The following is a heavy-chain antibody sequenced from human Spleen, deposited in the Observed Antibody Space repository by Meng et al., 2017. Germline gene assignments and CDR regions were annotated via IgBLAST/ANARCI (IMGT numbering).Heavy chain of an antibody. CDR2: VSASGRST. D-gene: IGHD1-1*01. CDR1: GFPFSTYA. V-gene: IGHV3-23*01. J-gene: IGHJ4*02. Sequence: GESPKISCAASGFPFSTYAMSWVRQTPGKGLEWLSGVSASGRSTVYADSVKGRFTISRDNSKNTLYLQRSSLRAEDTAVYYCAEGGLEGDFDYWGQGTLVTVSS. CDR3: AEGGLEGDFDY.